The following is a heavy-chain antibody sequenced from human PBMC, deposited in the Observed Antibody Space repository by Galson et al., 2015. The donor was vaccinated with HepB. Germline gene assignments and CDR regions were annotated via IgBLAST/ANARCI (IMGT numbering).Heavy chain of an antibody. J-gene: IGHJ4*02. D-gene: IGHD6-19*01. CDR2: IDPSDSYT. CDR1: GYSFTSYW. V-gene: IGHV5-10-1*01. Sequence: QSGAEVKKPGESLRISCKGSGYSFTSYWISWVRQKAGKGLEWMGTIDPSDSYTNYSPSFQGHVTISADKSITTAYLQWSSLKASDTAMYYCARHPSRGWYRGLGEPFDYWGQGTLVTVSS. CDR3: ARHPSRGWYRGLGEPFDY.